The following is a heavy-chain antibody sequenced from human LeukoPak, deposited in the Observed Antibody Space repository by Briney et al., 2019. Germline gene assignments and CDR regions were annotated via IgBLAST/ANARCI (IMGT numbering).Heavy chain of an antibody. Sequence: SETLSLTCTVSGGSISSSRYYGGWIRQPPGEGLEWIGSIYYSGNTYYNPSLKSRVTISVYTSKNQLSLKLSSVTAADTAVYYCARQQNRGYGLPFDYWGRGTLVSVSS. CDR3: ARQQNRGYGLPFDY. V-gene: IGHV4-39*01. CDR1: GGSISSSRYY. J-gene: IGHJ4*02. CDR2: IYYSGNT. D-gene: IGHD5-12*01.